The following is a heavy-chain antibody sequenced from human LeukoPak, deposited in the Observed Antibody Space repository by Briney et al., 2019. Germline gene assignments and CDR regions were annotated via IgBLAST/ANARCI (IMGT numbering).Heavy chain of an antibody. CDR2: IYYSGST. CDR1: GGSISSSSYY. Sequence: PSETLSLTCTVSGGSISSSSYYWGWIRQPPGKGLEWIGSIYYSGSTYYNPSLKSRVTMSVDTSKNQFSLKLSSVTAADTAVYYCAREGLRYFDWLPPYFDYWGQGTLVTVSS. D-gene: IGHD3-9*01. V-gene: IGHV4-39*07. J-gene: IGHJ4*02. CDR3: AREGLRYFDWLPPYFDY.